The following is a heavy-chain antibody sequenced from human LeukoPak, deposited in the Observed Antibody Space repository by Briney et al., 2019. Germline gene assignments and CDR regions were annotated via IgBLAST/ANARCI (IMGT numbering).Heavy chain of an antibody. D-gene: IGHD4-17*01. CDR3: ATYFYGEYGSYYFDY. J-gene: IGHJ4*02. CDR2: IYHSGTT. V-gene: IGHV4-4*02. Sequence: SGTLSLTCAVSGAFITNSHWWSWARQPPGKGLGWIGEIYHSGTTNYNPSLKSRVTMSVDKSKNQFSLKLSSVTAADTAVYYCATYFYGEYGSYYFDYWGQGTLVTVSS. CDR1: GAFITNSHW.